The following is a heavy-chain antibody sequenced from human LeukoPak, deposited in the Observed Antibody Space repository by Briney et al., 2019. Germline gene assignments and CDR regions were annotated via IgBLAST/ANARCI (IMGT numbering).Heavy chain of an antibody. V-gene: IGHV5-51*01. D-gene: IGHD3-16*01. Sequence: GESLKISCQGSGYSFTTYWIGWVRQVPGEGLEWMGIIQPGNPDIRYSPSFQGQVTISADQYITTPYLQWSSLQASDTATYYCAGDEAGSSGGTFDSWGLGTLVTVSS. J-gene: IGHJ5*01. CDR2: IQPGNPDI. CDR1: GYSFTTYW. CDR3: AGDEAGSSGGTFDS.